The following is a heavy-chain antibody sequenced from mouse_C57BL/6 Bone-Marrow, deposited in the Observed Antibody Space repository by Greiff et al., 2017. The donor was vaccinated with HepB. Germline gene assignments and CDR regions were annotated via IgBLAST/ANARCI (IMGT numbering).Heavy chain of an antibody. CDR2: IDPSDSYT. J-gene: IGHJ2*01. CDR1: GYTFTSYW. V-gene: IGHV1-69*01. CDR3: AREWIYYSNYDFDY. D-gene: IGHD2-5*01. Sequence: QVQLQQPGAELVMPGASVKLSCKASGYTFTSYWMHWVKQRPGQGLEWIGEIDPSDSYTNYNQKFKGKSTLTVDKSSSTAYMQLSSLTSEDSAVYYCAREWIYYSNYDFDYWGQGTTLTVSS.